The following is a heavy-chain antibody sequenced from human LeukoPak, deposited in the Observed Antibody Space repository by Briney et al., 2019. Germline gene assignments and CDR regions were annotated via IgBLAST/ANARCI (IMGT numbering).Heavy chain of an antibody. CDR1: GFTFSSYA. Sequence: GGSLRLSCAASGFTFSSYAMSWVRQAPGKGLEWVSAISGSGGSTYYADSVKGRFTISRDNSKNTLYLQMNSLRAEDTAVYYCAKPRKGSSGWYSGADDAFDIWGQGTMVTVSS. J-gene: IGHJ3*02. CDR3: AKPRKGSSGWYSGADDAFDI. D-gene: IGHD6-19*01. V-gene: IGHV3-23*01. CDR2: ISGSGGST.